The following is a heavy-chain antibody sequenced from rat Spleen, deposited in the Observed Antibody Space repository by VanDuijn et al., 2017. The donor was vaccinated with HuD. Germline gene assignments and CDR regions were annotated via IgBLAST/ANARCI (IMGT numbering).Heavy chain of an antibody. Sequence: EVQLVESGGGLVQPGSPLKLSCAASGFTFSSNWLNWIRQAPGKGLEWVASISYGDSSGHSATYYRDSVKGRFTISRDNAKSTLYFLIDSLRSEDTATYYCARRHYGYTDYFDYWGQGVMVTVSS. D-gene: IGHD1-9*01. CDR2: ISYGDSSGHSAT. J-gene: IGHJ2*01. V-gene: IGHV5-29*01. CDR1: GFTFSSNW. CDR3: ARRHYGYTDYFDY.